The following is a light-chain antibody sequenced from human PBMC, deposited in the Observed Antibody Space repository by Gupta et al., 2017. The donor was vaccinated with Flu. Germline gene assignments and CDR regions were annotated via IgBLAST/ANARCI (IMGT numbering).Light chain of an antibody. CDR3: MQGAHWPWA. V-gene: IGKV2-30*01. CDR1: QGLVYTDGNTY. CDR2: QVS. J-gene: IGKJ1*01. Sequence: ISCRSSQGLVYTDGNTYLHWFQQRPCQSPRRLIYQVSYRDSGVPDRFSGSGSGTDFTLKISRVEAEDVGNYFCMQGAHWPWAFGQGTTVEIK.